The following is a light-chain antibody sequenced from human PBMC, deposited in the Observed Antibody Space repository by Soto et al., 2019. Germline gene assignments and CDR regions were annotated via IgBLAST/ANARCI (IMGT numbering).Light chain of an antibody. V-gene: IGLV8-61*01. CDR3: VLYMGSGIWV. CDR1: SGSVSTSYY. J-gene: IGLJ3*02. Sequence: QTVVTQEPSFSVSPGRTVTLTCGLSSGSVSTSYYPSWYQQTHGQSPRTLIYSTNTRSSGVPDRFSGSILGNKAALTSTGAQADDESDYYWVLYMGSGIWVFGGGTKLTVL. CDR2: STN.